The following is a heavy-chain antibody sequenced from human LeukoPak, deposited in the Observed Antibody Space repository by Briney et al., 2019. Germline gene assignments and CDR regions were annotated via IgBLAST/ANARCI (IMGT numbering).Heavy chain of an antibody. Sequence: GGSLRLSCAASGFTFSSYSMNWVRQAPGKGLEWVSSISSSSSFIYYADSVKGRFTISRDNAKNSLYLQMNSLRAEDTAVYYCARARWYSDSTRFDYWGQGTLVTVSS. CDR1: GFTFSSYS. J-gene: IGHJ4*01. CDR3: ARARWYSDSTRFDY. D-gene: IGHD4-11*01. CDR2: ISSSSSFI. V-gene: IGHV3-21*01.